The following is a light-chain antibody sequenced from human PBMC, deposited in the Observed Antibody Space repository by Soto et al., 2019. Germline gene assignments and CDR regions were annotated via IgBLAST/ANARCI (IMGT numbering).Light chain of an antibody. CDR2: EDD. CDR3: QSYDTMVV. Sequence: NFLLTQPHSVSESPGETVTISCTRSSGSIADNYVQWYQQRPGSAPTIVIYEDDQSPSGVPARFSGSTDSSSNSASLTISGLKTEDEADYYGQSYDTMVVFGGGTQVTVL. CDR1: SGSIADNY. J-gene: IGLJ2*01. V-gene: IGLV6-57*03.